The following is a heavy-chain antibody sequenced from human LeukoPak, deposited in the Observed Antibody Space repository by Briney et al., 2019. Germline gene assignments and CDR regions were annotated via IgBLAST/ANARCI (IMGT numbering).Heavy chain of an antibody. D-gene: IGHD1-26*01. J-gene: IGHJ6*02. CDR1: GFTFSSYD. CDR2: IWYDGSNK. Sequence: GGSLRLSCVASGFTFSSYDMHWVRQAPGKGLEWVAVIWYDGSNKYFADSVEGRFTISRDNSKNTLYLQINSLRAEDTAVYYCARDQRSALDVWGQGTTVTVSS. CDR3: ARDQRSALDV. V-gene: IGHV3-33*08.